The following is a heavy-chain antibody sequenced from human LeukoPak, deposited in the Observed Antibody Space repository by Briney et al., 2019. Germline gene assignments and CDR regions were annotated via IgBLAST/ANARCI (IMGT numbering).Heavy chain of an antibody. V-gene: IGHV4-30-4*08. CDR3: ASTPAGTAQDV. Sequence: PSETLSLTCTVSGGSISSGDYYWSWIRQPPGKGLEWIGYIYYSGSTYYNPSLKSRVTISVDTSKNQFSLKLSSVTAADTAVYYCASTPAGTAQDVWGKGTTVTVSS. CDR2: IYYSGST. J-gene: IGHJ6*04. CDR1: GGSISSGDYY.